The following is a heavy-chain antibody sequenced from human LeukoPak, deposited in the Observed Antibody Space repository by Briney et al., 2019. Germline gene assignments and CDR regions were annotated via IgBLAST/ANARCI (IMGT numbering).Heavy chain of an antibody. J-gene: IGHJ4*02. CDR2: ISSSSSYI. CDR1: GFTFSSYS. CDR3: ARDGAVGATKSLYYFDY. D-gene: IGHD1-26*01. V-gene: IGHV3-21*01. Sequence: GGSLRLSCAASGFTFSSYSMNWVRQAPGKGLEWVSSISSSSSYIYYADSVKGRFTISRDNAKNSLYLQMNSLRAEDTAVYYCARDGAVGATKSLYYFDYWGQGTLVTVSS.